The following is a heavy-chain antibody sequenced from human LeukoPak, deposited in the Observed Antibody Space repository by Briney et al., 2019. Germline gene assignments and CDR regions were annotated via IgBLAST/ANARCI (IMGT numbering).Heavy chain of an antibody. D-gene: IGHD3-22*01. CDR3: ATTPALWCYECIGCQVVEWFDP. CDR2: MNPNSGNK. J-gene: IGHJ5*02. Sequence: ASVKVSCEASVYTFTSYDINWARETTRQGPEWMGVMNPNSGNKGYAQKFRGRVTMTRNTSISTPYIELRSLRYEHTPVYFCATTPALWCYECIGCQVVEWFDPWGERTLVSVTS. CDR1: VYTFTSYD. V-gene: IGHV1-8*01.